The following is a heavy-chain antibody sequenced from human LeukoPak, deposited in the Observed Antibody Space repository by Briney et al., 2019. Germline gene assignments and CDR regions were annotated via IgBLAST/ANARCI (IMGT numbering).Heavy chain of an antibody. CDR2: INPNSGGT. CDR1: GYTFTGYY. J-gene: IGHJ4*02. D-gene: IGHD2-2*01. CDR3: ASIPEGPAANQDY. V-gene: IGHV1-2*02. Sequence: ALVKVSCKASGYTFTGYYMHWVRQAPGQGLEWMGWINPNSGGTNYAQKFQGRVTMTRDTSISTAYMELSRLRSDDTAVYYCASIPEGPAANQDYWGQGTLVTVSS.